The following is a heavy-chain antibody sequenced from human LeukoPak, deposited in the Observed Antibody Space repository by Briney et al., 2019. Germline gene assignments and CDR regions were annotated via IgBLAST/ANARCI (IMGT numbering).Heavy chain of an antibody. CDR3: AKDDYYDSSGSWGGY. CDR2: ILNTGVTT. J-gene: IGHJ4*02. Sequence: PGGSLRLSCAASGFTFSSYTMSWVRQAPGMGLEWVSGILNTGVTTYYADSVKGRFIISRDNSKNTLYLQLNSLRAEDTAVYYCAKDDYYDSSGSWGGYWGQGTLVTVSS. V-gene: IGHV3-23*01. D-gene: IGHD3-22*01. CDR1: GFTFSSYT.